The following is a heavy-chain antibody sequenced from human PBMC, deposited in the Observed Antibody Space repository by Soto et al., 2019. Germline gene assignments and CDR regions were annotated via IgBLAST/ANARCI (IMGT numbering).Heavy chain of an antibody. CDR3: VKNSGWFNT. CDR2: ILATGTTV. J-gene: IGHJ5*02. D-gene: IGHD3-10*01. Sequence: EFHVLESGGGWAQPGGSLRLSCAASGFPFSSTDMSWVRQAPGKGLEWVSTILATGTTVFYADSVKGRFTVSRDNSNNTLYVQMNNLRADDTAVYYCVKNSGWFNTWGQGALVTVSS. CDR1: GFPFSSTD. V-gene: IGHV3-23*01.